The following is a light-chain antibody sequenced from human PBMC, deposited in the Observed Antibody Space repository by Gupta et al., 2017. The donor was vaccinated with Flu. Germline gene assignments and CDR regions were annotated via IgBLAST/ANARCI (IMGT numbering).Light chain of an antibody. J-gene: IGLJ1*01. CDR2: LEGSGSY. CDR3: EAWDSNTRV. Sequence: QPVLTQSSSASASLGSSVKLTCTLSSGHSSYIIAWHQQQPGKAPRYLIKLEGSGSYHKGSGVPDRFSGSSSGAARSLTISNLQSEDDSYYYCEAWDSNTRVFGTGTKLTV. CDR1: SGHSSYI. V-gene: IGLV4-60*03.